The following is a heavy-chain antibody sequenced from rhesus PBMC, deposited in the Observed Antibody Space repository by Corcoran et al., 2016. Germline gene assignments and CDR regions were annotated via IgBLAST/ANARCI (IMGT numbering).Heavy chain of an antibody. CDR2: ISGSSGST. V-gene: IGHV4-165*01. Sequence: QVQLQESGPGLVKPSETLSLTCAVSGGSFSGSSWGWIRQPPGKGLEWIGYISGSSGSTDYNPSLKSRVTISTDTSKNQFSLKLSSVTAADTAVYNCARDIGTGRCGYFDYWGQGVLVTVSS. J-gene: IGHJ4*01. CDR3: ARDIGTGRCGYFDY. D-gene: IGHD3-22*01. CDR1: GGSFSGSS.